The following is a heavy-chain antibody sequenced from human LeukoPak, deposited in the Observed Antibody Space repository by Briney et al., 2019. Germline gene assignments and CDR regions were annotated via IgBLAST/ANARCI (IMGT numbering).Heavy chain of an antibody. V-gene: IGHV4-59*01. CDR3: ARGGAARLHFQN. Sequence: PSETLSLTRTVSGGSISTYYWNWIRQPPGKGLEWIGYIYHSGSTNYNPSLQSRVTISVDTSKNQFSLNLNSVTAADTVVYYCARGGAARLHFQNWGQGTLVTVSS. D-gene: IGHD6-6*01. CDR2: IYHSGST. CDR1: GGSISTYY. J-gene: IGHJ1*01.